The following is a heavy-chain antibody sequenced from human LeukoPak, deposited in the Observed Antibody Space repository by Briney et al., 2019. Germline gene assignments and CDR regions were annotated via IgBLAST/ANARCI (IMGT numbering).Heavy chain of an antibody. CDR3: ARDSPRFYSGSYYPHFDY. D-gene: IGHD1-26*01. CDR1: GFTFSSYG. V-gene: IGHV3-23*01. Sequence: AGGSLRLSCAASGFTFSSYGMSWVRQAPGKGLEWVSAISGSGGSTYYADSVKGRFTISRDNAKNSLYLQMNSLRAEDTAVYYCARDSPRFYSGSYYPHFDYWGQGTLVTVSS. CDR2: ISGSGGST. J-gene: IGHJ4*02.